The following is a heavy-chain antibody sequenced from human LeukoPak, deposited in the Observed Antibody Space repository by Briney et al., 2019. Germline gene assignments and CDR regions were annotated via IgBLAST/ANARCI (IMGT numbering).Heavy chain of an antibody. Sequence: SVKVSCKASGGTFSSYAISWVRQAPGQGLEWMGRIITILGIANYAQKFEGRVKITADKSTSTAYMELSSLRSEDRAVSYCARPSSVYYGDHPEEHHYYYYYGMDVWGQGTTVTVSS. CDR3: ARPSSVYYGDHPEEHHYYYYYGMDV. CDR1: GGTFSSYA. CDR2: IITILGIA. J-gene: IGHJ6*02. D-gene: IGHD4-17*01. V-gene: IGHV1-69*04.